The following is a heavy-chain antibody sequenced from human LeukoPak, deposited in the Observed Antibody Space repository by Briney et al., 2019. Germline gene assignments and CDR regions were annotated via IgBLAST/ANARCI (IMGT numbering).Heavy chain of an antibody. V-gene: IGHV3-23*01. CDR1: GFTFSSYE. Sequence: PGGSLRLSCAASGFTFSSYEMNWVRQAPGKGLEWVSAISGRGGATYYADSVKGRFTISRDNLKNTLYLQMNSLRAEDTAVYYCAKDLTTLTPLYGMDVWGQGTTVTVSS. J-gene: IGHJ6*02. D-gene: IGHD4-17*01. CDR3: AKDLTTLTPLYGMDV. CDR2: ISGRGGAT.